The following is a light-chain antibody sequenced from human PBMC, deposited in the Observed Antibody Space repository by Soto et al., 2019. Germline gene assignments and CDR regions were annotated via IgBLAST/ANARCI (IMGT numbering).Light chain of an antibody. V-gene: IGLV2-23*01. J-gene: IGLJ1*01. CDR3: CSFAGSSTFYV. Sequence: SVLTQPASVSGSAGQSITISCNGTSSDVGSSNLVSWYQQHPGKAPKLIIYEGSRRPSGVSGRFSGSKSGNTASLTISGLQAEDEADYYCCSFAGSSTFYVFGTGTKVTVL. CDR1: SSDVGSSNL. CDR2: EGS.